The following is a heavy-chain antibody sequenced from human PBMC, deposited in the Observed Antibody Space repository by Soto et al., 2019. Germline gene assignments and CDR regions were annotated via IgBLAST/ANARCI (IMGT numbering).Heavy chain of an antibody. CDR2: FDSGGYT. Sequence: GSLLLSCATSGFSGNTYYMSWVRQAPGKGLEWVSAFDSGGYTYYGDSVKGRFTISRDTFLNTLNLQMDSLRVEETAVYYCVRGRESHSIFDYCGQG. CDR3: VRGRESHSIFDY. D-gene: IGHD3-3*02. CDR1: GFSGNTYY. J-gene: IGHJ4*02. V-gene: IGHV3-53*01.